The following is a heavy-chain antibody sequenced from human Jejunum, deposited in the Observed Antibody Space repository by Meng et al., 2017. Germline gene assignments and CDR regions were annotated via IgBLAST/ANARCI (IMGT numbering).Heavy chain of an antibody. D-gene: IGHD2-8*01. V-gene: IGHV4-4*02. CDR3: ARDFEALNGV. CDR1: GDSISSSYW. CDR2: IYHSGTT. J-gene: IGHJ1*01. Sequence: QVQPQGSGPRLVKPWGTLSLTCAVSGDSISSSYWWSWVRQAPGKGLEWIGEIYHSGTTNYNPSLKSRVTLSVDKSKNQFSLNLSSVTAADTAVYFCARDFEALNGVWGQGTLVTVSS.